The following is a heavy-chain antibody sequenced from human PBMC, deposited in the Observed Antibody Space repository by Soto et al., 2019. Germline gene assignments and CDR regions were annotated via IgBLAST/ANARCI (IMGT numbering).Heavy chain of an antibody. Sequence: QVQLVQSGAEVKKPGSSVRLSCTASGDTFSFYTISWVRQAPGQGPEWMGRIIPMVGMADYPPKFQVRVTISADKSTSTAYMVLSGLRSDDTAVYFCATNYGSGSTHFDDWGQGTLVTVSS. J-gene: IGHJ4*02. CDR2: IIPMVGMA. CDR1: GDTFSFYT. V-gene: IGHV1-69*02. D-gene: IGHD3-10*01. CDR3: ATNYGSGSTHFDD.